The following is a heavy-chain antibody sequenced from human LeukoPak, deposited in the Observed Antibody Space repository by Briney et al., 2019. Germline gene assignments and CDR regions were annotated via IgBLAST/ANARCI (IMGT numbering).Heavy chain of an antibody. CDR1: GYSISSGYY. D-gene: IGHD3-3*01. CDR3: ATDSVTIFGVVFGWFDP. J-gene: IGHJ5*02. Sequence: SETLSLTCTVSGYSISSGYYWGWIRQPPGKGLEWIGSISHSGSTYYNPSLKSRVTMSVDTSKNQFSLKLSSVTAADTAVYYCATDSVTIFGVVFGWFDPWGQGTLVTVSS. V-gene: IGHV4-38-2*02. CDR2: ISHSGST.